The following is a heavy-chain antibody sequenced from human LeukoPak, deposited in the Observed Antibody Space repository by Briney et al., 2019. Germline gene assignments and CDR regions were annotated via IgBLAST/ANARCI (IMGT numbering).Heavy chain of an antibody. CDR3: AKTQWKVGATDYFDY. V-gene: IGHV3-23*01. CDR1: GFAFNKYA. J-gene: IGHJ4*02. CDR2: INDKGGER. Sequence: RGSLRLSCAASGFAFNKYAMTWVRQAPGKGLEWVSNINDKGGERHYADSVKGRFTISRDNSKNTVFLQMDSLRADDTAVYYCAKTQWKVGATDYFDYWGQGILVTVSS. D-gene: IGHD1-26*01.